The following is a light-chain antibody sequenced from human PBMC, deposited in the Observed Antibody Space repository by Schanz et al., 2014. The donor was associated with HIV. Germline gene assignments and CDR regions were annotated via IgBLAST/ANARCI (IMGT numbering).Light chain of an antibody. CDR3: QQYGSSPLYT. CDR1: QSVSSN. CDR2: DAS. V-gene: IGKV3-20*01. J-gene: IGKJ2*01. Sequence: EIVMTQSPATLSLSPGERATVSCRASQSVSSNLAWYQQKLGQAPRLLIYDASNRATGIPARFSGSGSGTDFTLTISSLEPEDFAVYYCQQYGSSPLYTFGQGTKLEIK.